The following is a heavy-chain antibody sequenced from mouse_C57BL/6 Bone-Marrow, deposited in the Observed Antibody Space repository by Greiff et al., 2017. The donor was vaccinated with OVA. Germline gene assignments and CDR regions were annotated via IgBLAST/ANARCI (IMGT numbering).Heavy chain of an antibody. CDR2: IDPSDSYT. CDR3: ASWGNDFDY. CDR1: GYTFTSYW. Sequence: QVQLQQPGAELVKPGASVKLSCKASGYTFTSYWMQWVKQRPGQGLEWIGEIDPSDSYTNYNQKFKGKATLTVDTSSSTTYMQLSSLTSEDSAVYYCASWGNDFDYWGQGTTLTVSA. V-gene: IGHV1-50*01. D-gene: IGHD2-1*01. J-gene: IGHJ2*01.